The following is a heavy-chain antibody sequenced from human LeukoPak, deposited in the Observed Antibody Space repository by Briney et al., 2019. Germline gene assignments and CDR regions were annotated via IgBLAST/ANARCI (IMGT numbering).Heavy chain of an antibody. D-gene: IGHD6-19*01. CDR1: GFTVSSNY. CDR3: ARTHEYSSGWYAAPIDY. J-gene: IGHJ4*02. V-gene: IGHV4-39*07. CDR2: IYYSGST. Sequence: GSLRLSCAASGFTVSSNYMSWIRQPPGKGLEWIGSIYYSGSTYYNPSLKSRVTISVDTSKNQFSLKLSSVTAADTAVYYCARTHEYSSGWYAAPIDYWGQGTLVTVSS.